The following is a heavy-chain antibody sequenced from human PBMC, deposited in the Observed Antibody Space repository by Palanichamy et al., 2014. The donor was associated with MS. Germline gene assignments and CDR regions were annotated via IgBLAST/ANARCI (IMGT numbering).Heavy chain of an antibody. V-gene: IGHV4-39*01. CDR1: GGSMRSSSYY. CDR3: ARQGAPIFGVVKIASTGENGLDV. Sequence: QPQLVESGPGLVKPSETLSLTCSVSGGSMRSSSYYWGWIRQPPGKGLEWIGAIYSSGTTKYNPSLKSRVTVSVDTSKNQFSLKLSSMTAADTAVYYCARQGAPIFGVVKIASTGENGLDVWGQGTTVTVSS. CDR2: IYSSGTT. J-gene: IGHJ6*02. D-gene: IGHD3-3*01.